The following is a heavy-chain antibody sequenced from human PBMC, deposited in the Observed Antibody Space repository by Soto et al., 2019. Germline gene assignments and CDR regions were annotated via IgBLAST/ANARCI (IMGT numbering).Heavy chain of an antibody. CDR2: IYYSGST. J-gene: IGHJ6*02. CDR1: GGSISSSSYY. CDR3: ASLVATGGTDV. D-gene: IGHD5-12*01. V-gene: IGHV4-39*01. Sequence: QLQLQESGPGLVKPSETLSLTCTVSGGSISSSSYYWGWIRQPPGKGLEWIGSIYYSGSTYYNPSLKSRVTISVDTSKNQFSLKLSSVTAADTAVYYCASLVATGGTDVWGQGTTVTVSS.